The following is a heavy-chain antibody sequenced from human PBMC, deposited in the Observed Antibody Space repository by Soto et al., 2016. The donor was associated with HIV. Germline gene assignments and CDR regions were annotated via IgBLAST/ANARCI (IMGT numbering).Heavy chain of an antibody. Sequence: EMQLVQSGGGLVQPGGSLKLSCAASGFTFSVSTLHWVRQASGKGLEWVGLIRDKTNTYATSYTASLKDRFTISRDDLKNTAYLQMDSLKVEDTAIYYCTRRWDLLNWYFDLWGRGTLVSVTS. J-gene: IGHJ2*01. D-gene: IGHD1-26*01. CDR3: TRRWDLLNWYFDL. CDR2: IRDKTNTYAT. V-gene: IGHV3-73*01. CDR1: GFTFSVST.